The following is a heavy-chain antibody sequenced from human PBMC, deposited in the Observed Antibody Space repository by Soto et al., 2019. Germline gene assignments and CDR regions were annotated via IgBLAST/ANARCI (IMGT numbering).Heavy chain of an antibody. J-gene: IGHJ4*02. V-gene: IGHV4-59*01. CDR2: YSGFT. CDR3: ARDYGDYSFFFDF. Sequence: SETLSLTCTVSGGSITTYQWSWIRQPPGKGLEWIGGYSGFTDYNPSLESRATISVDHSKNQFSLTLRSVTAADSAVYYCARDYGDYSFFFDFWGQGALVTVSS. CDR1: GGSITTYQ. D-gene: IGHD4-17*01.